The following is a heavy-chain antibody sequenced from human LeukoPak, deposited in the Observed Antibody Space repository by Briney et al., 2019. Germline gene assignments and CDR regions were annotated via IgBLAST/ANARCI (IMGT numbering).Heavy chain of an antibody. CDR2: ISGSGDSI. J-gene: IGHJ4*02. V-gene: IGHV3-23*01. CDR3: AKESPIFDY. CDR1: GFTFSSYA. Sequence: GALRLSCAASGFTFSSYAMSWVRQAPGKGLEGVSVISGSGDSIYYADSVKGRFTISRDNSKNTLYLQMKSLGVEDTAVYYCAKESPIFDYWGQGTLVTVSS.